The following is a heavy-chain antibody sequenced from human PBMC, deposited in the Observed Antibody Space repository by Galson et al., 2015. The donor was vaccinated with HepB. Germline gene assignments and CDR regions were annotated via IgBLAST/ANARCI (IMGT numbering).Heavy chain of an antibody. Sequence: QVQLQESGPGLVKPSETLSLTCTVSGGSISSYYWSWIRQPPGKGLEWIGYIYYSGSTNYNPSLKSRVTISVDTSKNQFSLKLSSVTAADTAVYYCATSGSYGDYVPDAFDIWGQGTMVTVSS. CDR1: GGSISSYY. D-gene: IGHD4-17*01. CDR2: IYYSGST. J-gene: IGHJ3*02. CDR3: ATSGSYGDYVPDAFDI. V-gene: IGHV4-59*08.